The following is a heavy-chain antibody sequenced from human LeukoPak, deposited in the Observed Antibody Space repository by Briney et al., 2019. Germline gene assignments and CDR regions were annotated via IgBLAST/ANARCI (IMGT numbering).Heavy chain of an antibody. CDR1: GYSVSSGYY. CDR2: MYHSGDT. CDR3: AKNGQSGFSFDP. V-gene: IGHV4-38-2*02. Sequence: SETLSLTCTVSGYSVSSGYYWGWIRQPPGKGLEWIGSMYHSGDTYYNPSLKSRVTISVDTSKNQLSLKLSSVTAADTAVYYCAKNGQSGFSFDPWGQGTLVTVSS. J-gene: IGHJ5*02. D-gene: IGHD2-8*01.